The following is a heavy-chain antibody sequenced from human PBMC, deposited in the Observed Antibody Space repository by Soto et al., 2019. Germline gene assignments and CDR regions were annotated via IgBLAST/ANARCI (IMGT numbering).Heavy chain of an antibody. D-gene: IGHD2-15*01. CDR3: AKEAKGYCSGGSCYSVEERGAFDI. Sequence: EVQLLESGGGLVQPGGSLRLSCAASGFTFSSYAMSWVRQTPGKGLEWVSAISGSGGSTYYADSVKGRFTISRDNSKNTLYLQMNSLRAEDTAVYYCAKEAKGYCSGGSCYSVEERGAFDIWGQGTMVTVSS. J-gene: IGHJ3*02. CDR1: GFTFSSYA. CDR2: ISGSGGST. V-gene: IGHV3-23*01.